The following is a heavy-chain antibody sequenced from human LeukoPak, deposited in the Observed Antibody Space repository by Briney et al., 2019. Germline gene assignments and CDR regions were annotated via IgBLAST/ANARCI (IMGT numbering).Heavy chain of an antibody. D-gene: IGHD1-26*01. Sequence: PSETLSLTCAVYGGSFSGYYWSWIRRPPGKGLEWIGEINHSGSTNYNPSLKSRVTISVDTSKNQFSLKLSSVTAADTAVYYCARVSIVGATRIDYWGQGTLVTVSS. CDR2: INHSGST. V-gene: IGHV4-34*01. J-gene: IGHJ4*02. CDR1: GGSFSGYY. CDR3: ARVSIVGATRIDY.